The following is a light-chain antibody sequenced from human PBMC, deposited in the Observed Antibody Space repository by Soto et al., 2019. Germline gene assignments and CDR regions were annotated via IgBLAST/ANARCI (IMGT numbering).Light chain of an antibody. V-gene: IGKV3-20*01. J-gene: IGKJ2*01. CDR2: AAS. CDR3: QQYGSSSYT. CDR1: QSISSSY. Sequence: EIVLTQSPGTLSLSPGERATLSCRASQSISSSYLAWYQQKPGQAPRLLIYAASSRATGIPDRFSGSGSGTDFTLTISRLETEDVAVYYCQQYGSSSYTFGQGTQLEIK.